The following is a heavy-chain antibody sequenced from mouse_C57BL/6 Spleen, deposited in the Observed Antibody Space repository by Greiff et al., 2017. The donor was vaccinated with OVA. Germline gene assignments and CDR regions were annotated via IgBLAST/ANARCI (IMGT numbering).Heavy chain of an antibody. V-gene: IGHV1-55*01. J-gene: IGHJ4*01. CDR2: IYPGSGST. D-gene: IGHD1-1*01. CDR1: GYTFTSYW. CDR3: ARSPFATVVPYYAMDY. Sequence: QVQLKQSGAELVKPGASVKMSCKASGYTFTSYWITWVKQRPGQGLEWIGDIYPGSGSTNYNEKFKSKATLTVDTSSSTAYMQLSSLTSEDSAVYYCARSPFATVVPYYAMDYWGQGTSVTVSS.